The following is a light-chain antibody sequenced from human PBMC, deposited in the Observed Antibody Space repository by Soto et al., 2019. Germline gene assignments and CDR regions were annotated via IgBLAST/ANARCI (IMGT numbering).Light chain of an antibody. CDR1: QSVSSSY. CDR2: DSS. J-gene: IGKJ4*01. V-gene: IGKV3D-20*02. CDR3: QQRIIWPLT. Sequence: EIVLTQSPGTLSLSPGERATLSCRASQSVSSSYLGWYQQKPGQAPRLLIYDSSIRATGIPARFSGSGSWTEFTLTISSLQSEDFAVYYCQQRIIWPLTFGGGTKVDIK.